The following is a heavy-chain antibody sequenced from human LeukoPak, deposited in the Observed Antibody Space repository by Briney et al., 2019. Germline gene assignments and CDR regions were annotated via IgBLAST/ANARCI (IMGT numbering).Heavy chain of an antibody. V-gene: IGHV4-4*07. CDR1: GGSISSYY. CDR3: ARTTVTTYYSYYYMDV. Sequence: SETLSLTCTVSGGSISSYYWSWIRQPAGKGLEWIGRIYTSGSTNYNLSLKSRVTMSVDTSKNQFSLKLSSVTAADTAVYYCARTTVTTYYSYYYMDVWGKGTAVTVSS. CDR2: IYTSGST. J-gene: IGHJ6*03. D-gene: IGHD4-11*01.